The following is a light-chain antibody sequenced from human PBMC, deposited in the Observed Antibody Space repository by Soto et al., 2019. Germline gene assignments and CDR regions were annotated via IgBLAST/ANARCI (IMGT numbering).Light chain of an antibody. CDR2: KAS. CDR3: QQYHSYPLT. CDR1: QSISAW. V-gene: IGKV1-5*03. J-gene: IGKJ5*01. Sequence: DIQMTQSPSTLSASVGERVTITCRASQSISAWLAWYQRKPGKAPKLLIYKASNVESGVPSRFSGSGSGTEFTLTISSLQPDDFATYYCQQYHSYPLTFGQGTRLEIK.